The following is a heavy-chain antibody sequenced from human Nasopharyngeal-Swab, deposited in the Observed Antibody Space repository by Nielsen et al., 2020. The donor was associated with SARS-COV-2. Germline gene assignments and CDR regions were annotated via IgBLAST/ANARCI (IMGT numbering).Heavy chain of an antibody. J-gene: IGHJ6*02. CDR3: AREYSYGYKLSFDYYYGMDV. V-gene: IGHV1-3*01. CDR1: GYTFTSYA. CDR2: INAGNGNT. D-gene: IGHD5-18*01. Sequence: ASVKVSCKASGYTFTSYAMHWVRQAPGQGLEWMGWINAGNGNTKYSQKFQGRVTITRDTSASTAYMELSSLRSEDTAVYYCAREYSYGYKLSFDYYYGMDVWGQGTTVTVSS.